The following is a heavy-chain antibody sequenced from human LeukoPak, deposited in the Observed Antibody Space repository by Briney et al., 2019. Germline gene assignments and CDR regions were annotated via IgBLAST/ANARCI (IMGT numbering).Heavy chain of an antibody. J-gene: IGHJ4*02. CDR2: IYPGDSDT. V-gene: IGHV5-51*01. CDR1: GYSFTNYW. Sequence: GESLKISCKASGYSFTNYWIGWVRQMPGKGLEWMMIIYPGDSDTRYSPSFQGQVTISADKSINTVYLQWSSLKASDTAMYYCAKRRAVAGQYYFDYWGQGTLVTVPS. D-gene: IGHD6-19*01. CDR3: AKRRAVAGQYYFDY.